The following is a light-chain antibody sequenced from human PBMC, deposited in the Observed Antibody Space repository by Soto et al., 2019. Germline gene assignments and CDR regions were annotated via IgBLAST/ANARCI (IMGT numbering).Light chain of an antibody. J-gene: IGKJ2*01. CDR3: QQYNSYSEST. CDR1: QSISSW. CDR2: DAY. Sequence: DIPMTQSPSTLSASVGDRVTITCRASQSISSWLAWYQQKPGKAPKLLSYDAYSLESGVPSRFSGSGSGTEFTLTISSRQPDDVATYYYQQYNSYSESTFGQGNKLEIK. V-gene: IGKV1-5*01.